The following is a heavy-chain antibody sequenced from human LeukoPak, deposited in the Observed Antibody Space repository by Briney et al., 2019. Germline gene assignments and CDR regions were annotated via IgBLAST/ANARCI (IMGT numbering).Heavy chain of an antibody. CDR3: AKGWQWLVGDY. CDR1: GFTFSSYA. Sequence: GGSQRLSCAASGFTFSSYAMSWVRQAPGKGLEWVSAISSSGGSTYYADSVKGRFTISRDKSKNTLYLQMNSLRAEDTAVYYCAKGWQWLVGDYWGQGTLVTVSS. CDR2: ISSSGGST. J-gene: IGHJ4*02. D-gene: IGHD6-19*01. V-gene: IGHV3-23*01.